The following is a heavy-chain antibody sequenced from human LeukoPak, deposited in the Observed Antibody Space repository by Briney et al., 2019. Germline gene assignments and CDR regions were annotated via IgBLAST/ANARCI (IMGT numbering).Heavy chain of an antibody. D-gene: IGHD6-19*01. Sequence: GGSLRLSCAASGFSFGTYAMNWVRQAPGKGLEWVAVIWYDGRNKYYVDSVKGRFTISRDNSKNTVYLQMNSLRAEDTAVYFCARDLSIAVFDYWGQGTLVTVSS. CDR1: GFSFGTYA. CDR2: IWYDGRNK. J-gene: IGHJ4*02. V-gene: IGHV3-33*08. CDR3: ARDLSIAVFDY.